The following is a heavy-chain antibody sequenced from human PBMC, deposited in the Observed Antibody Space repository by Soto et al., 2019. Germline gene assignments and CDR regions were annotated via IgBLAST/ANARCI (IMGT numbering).Heavy chain of an antibody. Sequence: SETLSLTCTVSGGSISSINDYWGWIRQPPGKGLEWIGDINHSGSTNYNPSLKSRVTISVDTSKNQFSLKLSSVTAADTAVYYCARGWGRIFDYWGQGTLVTVSS. V-gene: IGHV4-39*07. D-gene: IGHD7-27*01. J-gene: IGHJ4*02. CDR2: INHSGST. CDR3: ARGWGRIFDY. CDR1: GGSISSINDY.